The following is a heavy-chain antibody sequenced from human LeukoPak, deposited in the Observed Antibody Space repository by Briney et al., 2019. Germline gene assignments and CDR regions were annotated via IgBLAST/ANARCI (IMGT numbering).Heavy chain of an antibody. V-gene: IGHV3-33*01. CDR3: ARDVGSAPFDY. Sequence: TGGSLRLSCAASGFTLSSSGMPWVRQAPGKGLEWVSVIWGDENHKYYGDSVRGRFTISRDNAKNTLYLQMDSLRVEDTAVYHCARDVGSAPFDYWGQGTLVTVSS. D-gene: IGHD6-25*01. CDR1: GFTLSSSG. J-gene: IGHJ4*02. CDR2: IWGDENHK.